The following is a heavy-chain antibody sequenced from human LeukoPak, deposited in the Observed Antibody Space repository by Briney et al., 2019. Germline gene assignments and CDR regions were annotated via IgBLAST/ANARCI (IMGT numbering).Heavy chain of an antibody. CDR1: GFSVSNYY. D-gene: IGHD3-16*01. CDR2: IRDSGET. CDR3: ARDRAVTQVWVEFDS. Sequence: PGGSLRLSCAGSGFSVSNYYMNWVRQAPGKGLEWVSLIRDSGETFYADSVKGRFTISRDNSKNTVYLQMNRLRVEDTAVYFCARDRAVTQVWVEFDSWGQGTLVTVSP. V-gene: IGHV3-66*03. J-gene: IGHJ5*01.